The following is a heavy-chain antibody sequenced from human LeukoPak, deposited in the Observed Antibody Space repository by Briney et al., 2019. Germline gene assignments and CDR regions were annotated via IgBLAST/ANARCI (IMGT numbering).Heavy chain of an antibody. D-gene: IGHD2-2*01. CDR2: LNEDGSVK. CDR3: ANVPRSTVSY. V-gene: IGHV3-7*01. CDR1: EFSFSTNW. J-gene: IGHJ4*02. Sequence: SGGSLRLSCAASEFSFSTNWMHWVRQTPGKGLEWVAELNEDGSVKYYVDSVKGRLTISRDNAKSLLFLQMYNLRTEDTGVYFCANVPRSTVSYWGRGTLVTVSS.